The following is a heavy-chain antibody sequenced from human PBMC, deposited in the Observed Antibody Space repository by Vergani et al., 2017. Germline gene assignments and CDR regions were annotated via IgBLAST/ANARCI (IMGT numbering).Heavy chain of an antibody. J-gene: IGHJ4*02. CDR1: GESFSGHY. Sequence: QVHLHQWGTGLLKPSETLSLTCEVQGESFSGHYWSWIRQPPGKGLEWIGEINDNGSTNYNPLFESRVIVSADTSKNQFSLKLMSVTAADTAMYFCAVRPRVNMVRGEILTKRTFDYWGPGTLVTVSS. D-gene: IGHD3-10*01. CDR2: INDNGST. V-gene: IGHV4-34*01. CDR3: AVRPRVNMVRGEILTKRTFDY.